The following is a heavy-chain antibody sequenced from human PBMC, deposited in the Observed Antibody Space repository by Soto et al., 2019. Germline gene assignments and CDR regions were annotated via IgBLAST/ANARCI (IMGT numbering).Heavy chain of an antibody. J-gene: IGHJ4*02. CDR2: IYYSGNT. CDR3: AREGGRYCTGGSCQVDY. D-gene: IGHD2-15*01. CDR1: GGSISSSSYH. V-gene: IGHV4-39*02. Sequence: TSETLSLTCTVSGGSISSSSYHWGWIRQPPGKGLEWIGSIYYSGNTYYTPSLKSRVTISVDTSKNQFSLKLSSVTAADTAVYYCAREGGRYCTGGSCQVDYWGQGTLVTVSS.